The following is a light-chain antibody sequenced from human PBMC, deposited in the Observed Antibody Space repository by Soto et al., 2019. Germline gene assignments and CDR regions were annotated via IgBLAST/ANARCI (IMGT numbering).Light chain of an antibody. Sequence: QSALTQPASVSGSPGQSITISCTGTSSDVGGYNYVSWYQQHPGKAPKLMIYDVSKRPSGVSNRFSGSKSGNTASLTISGLQAEDEADYYCSSYTSRTTRLYVFGTGTKLTVL. CDR1: SSDVGGYNY. J-gene: IGLJ1*01. V-gene: IGLV2-14*01. CDR2: DVS. CDR3: SSYTSRTTRLYV.